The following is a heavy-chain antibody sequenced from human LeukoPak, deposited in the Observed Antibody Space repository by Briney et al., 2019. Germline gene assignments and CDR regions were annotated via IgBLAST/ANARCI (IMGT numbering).Heavy chain of an antibody. Sequence: GGSLRLSCAASGFTFSNAWMSWVRQAPGKGLEWVSVIYSGGSTYYADSVKGRFTISRDNSKNTLYLQMNSLRAEDTAVYYCARAGSSGCSGGSCYSGYYYGMDVWGQGTTVTVSS. D-gene: IGHD2-15*01. CDR3: ARAGSSGCSGGSCYSGYYYGMDV. CDR1: GFTFSNAW. J-gene: IGHJ6*02. V-gene: IGHV3-66*01. CDR2: IYSGGST.